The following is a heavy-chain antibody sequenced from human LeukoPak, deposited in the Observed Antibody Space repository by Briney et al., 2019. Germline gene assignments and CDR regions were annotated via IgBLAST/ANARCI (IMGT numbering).Heavy chain of an antibody. V-gene: IGHV4-31*03. J-gene: IGHJ6*02. D-gene: IGHD3-22*01. CDR3: ARAAPYYDSSGRVYYGMDV. CDR2: IYYSGST. Sequence: SETLSLTCTVSGGSISSGGYYWSWIRQHPGKGLGWIGYIYYSGSTYYNPSLKSRVTISVDTSKNQFSLKLSSVTAADTAVYYCARAAPYYDSSGRVYYGMDVWGQGTTVTVSS. CDR1: GGSISSGGYY.